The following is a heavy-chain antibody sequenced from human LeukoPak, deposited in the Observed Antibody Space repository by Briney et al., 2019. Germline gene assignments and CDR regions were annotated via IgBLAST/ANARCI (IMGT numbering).Heavy chain of an antibody. J-gene: IGHJ5*02. D-gene: IGHD3-10*01. CDR3: ARRVGQNWFDP. CDR1: GYSFTTYW. Sequence: GESLKISCKGSGYSFTTYWIVWVRQMPGKGLEWMGIIYPGGSETKYSPSFQGQVTISADKSISTAYLQWSSLKASDTAMYYCARRVGQNWFDPWGQGTLVTVSS. CDR2: IYPGGSET. V-gene: IGHV5-51*01.